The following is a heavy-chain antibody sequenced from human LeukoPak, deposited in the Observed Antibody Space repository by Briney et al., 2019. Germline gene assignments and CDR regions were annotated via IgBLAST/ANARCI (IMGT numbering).Heavy chain of an antibody. Sequence: GTLTLSCAASGFTFTSYCMHWLRQPPGNGLVWVSSVEHDGRRTAYADSVTGRFTIARDTARNIVYLQMNSLRAEAAAVYYCATDLVWGQGTMVTVSS. CDR1: GFTFTSYC. D-gene: IGHD1-26*01. J-gene: IGHJ4*02. CDR3: ATDLV. CDR2: VEHDGRRT. V-gene: IGHV3-74*01.